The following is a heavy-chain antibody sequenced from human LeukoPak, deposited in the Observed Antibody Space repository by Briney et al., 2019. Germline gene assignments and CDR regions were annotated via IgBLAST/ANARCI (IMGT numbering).Heavy chain of an antibody. J-gene: IGHJ6*03. D-gene: IGHD2-15*01. CDR1: GVSISNYY. CDR3: ARGWYCSGGICQSSMDV. CDR2: ITIGGNN. V-gene: IGHV4-4*07. Sequence: SETLSLTCTVSGVSISNYYWSWIRQPAGKGLEWIGRITIGGNNDYNPSLKSRVTMSADTSKNRFSLRLSSVTAADTAFYYCARGWYCSGGICQSSMDVWGKGTTVTVSS.